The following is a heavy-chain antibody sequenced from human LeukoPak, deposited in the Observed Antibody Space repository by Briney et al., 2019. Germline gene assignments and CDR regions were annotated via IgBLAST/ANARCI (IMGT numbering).Heavy chain of an antibody. J-gene: IGHJ6*02. CDR3: AKDKSDFWSGYSYYYGMDV. V-gene: IGHV3-9*01. Sequence: PGRSLRLSCAASGFTFDDYAMHWVRQAPGKGLEWVSGVTWNSDNIGYADSVKGRFTISRDNAKNSLYLQMNSLRPEDTALYYCAKDKSDFWSGYSYYYGMDVWGQGTTVTVSS. D-gene: IGHD3-3*01. CDR2: VTWNSDNI. CDR1: GFTFDDYA.